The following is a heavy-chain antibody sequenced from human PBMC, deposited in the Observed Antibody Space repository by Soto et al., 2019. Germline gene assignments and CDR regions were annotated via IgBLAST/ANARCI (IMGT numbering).Heavy chain of an antibody. V-gene: IGHV3-7*03. Sequence: DVQLVESGGDLVQPGGSLRLSCVASGFTFSPYWMSWVRQAPGRGLQWVATINNDGSEKYYADSVKGRFTISRDNARDSVYLQLTSLRAEDTAIYYCARGSNHDYWGQGTLVAVSS. CDR1: GFTFSPYW. D-gene: IGHD2-8*01. CDR2: INNDGSEK. CDR3: ARGSNHDY. J-gene: IGHJ4*02.